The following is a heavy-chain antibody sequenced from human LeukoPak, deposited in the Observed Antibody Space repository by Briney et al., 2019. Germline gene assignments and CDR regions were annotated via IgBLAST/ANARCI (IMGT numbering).Heavy chain of an antibody. J-gene: IGHJ4*02. CDR1: GGSISSGGYY. D-gene: IGHD3-22*01. CDR2: IYYSGST. CDR3: ASGRYYYDSGAYDPFDC. V-gene: IGHV4-39*01. Sequence: PSETLSLTCTVSGGSISSGGYYWSWIRQPPGKRLEWIGSIYYSGSTFYNPSLKSRVTIFVDTSKNQFSLKLSSVTAAGTAIYYCASGRYYYDSGAYDPFDCWGQGTLVTVSS.